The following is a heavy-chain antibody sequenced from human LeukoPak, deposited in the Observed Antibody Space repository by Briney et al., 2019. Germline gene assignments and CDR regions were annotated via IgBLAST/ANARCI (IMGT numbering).Heavy chain of an antibody. D-gene: IGHD6-19*01. J-gene: IGHJ4*02. V-gene: IGHV1-18*04. CDR1: GYTFTSYG. Sequence: ASVKVSCMASGYTFTSYGISWVRQAPGQGLEWMGWISAYNGNTNYAQKLQGRVTMTTDTSTSTAYMELRSLRSDDTAVYYCARTFQSIAVDPPDYWGQGTLVTVSS. CDR2: ISAYNGNT. CDR3: ARTFQSIAVDPPDY.